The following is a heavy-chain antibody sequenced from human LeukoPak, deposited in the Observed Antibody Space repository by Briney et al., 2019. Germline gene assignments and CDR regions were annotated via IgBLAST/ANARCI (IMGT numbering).Heavy chain of an antibody. J-gene: IGHJ3*02. Sequence: GGSLRLSCAASGFTFSSYWMSWVRQAPGKGLEWVANIKQDGSEKYYVDSVKGRFTISRDNAKNSLYLQMNSLRAEDTAVYYCARDPCGGDCYAFDIWGQGTMVTVSS. CDR1: GFTFSSYW. CDR2: IKQDGSEK. V-gene: IGHV3-7*01. D-gene: IGHD2-21*02. CDR3: ARDPCGGDCYAFDI.